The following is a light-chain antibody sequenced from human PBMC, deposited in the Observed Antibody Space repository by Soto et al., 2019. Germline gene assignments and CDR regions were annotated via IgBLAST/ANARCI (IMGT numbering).Light chain of an antibody. CDR1: QSIGSN. CDR2: ASS. Sequence: EIVMTQSPATLSVSPGERATLSCRASQSIGSNLAWYQQKPGQAPRLVIYASSIRASDFPARFSGSGSGTEFTLTISGLQSDDFATYYCQQYDTYSWTFGRGTKVDIK. J-gene: IGKJ1*01. CDR3: QQYDTYSWT. V-gene: IGKV3-15*01.